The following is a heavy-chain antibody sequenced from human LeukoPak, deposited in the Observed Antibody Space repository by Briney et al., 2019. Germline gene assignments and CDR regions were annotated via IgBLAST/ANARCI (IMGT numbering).Heavy chain of an antibody. Sequence: QPGRSLRLSCAASGFTFSSYAMHWVRQAPGKGLEWVAVISYDGSNKYYADSVKGRFTISRDNSKNTLYLQMNSLRAEDTAVYYCARDLTKYYDSSGYSHGMDVWGQGTTVTVSS. J-gene: IGHJ6*02. D-gene: IGHD3-22*01. CDR3: ARDLTKYYDSSGYSHGMDV. V-gene: IGHV3-30-3*01. CDR1: GFTFSSYA. CDR2: ISYDGSNK.